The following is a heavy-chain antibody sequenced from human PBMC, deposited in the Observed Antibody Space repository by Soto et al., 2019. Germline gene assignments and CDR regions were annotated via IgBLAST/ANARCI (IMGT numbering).Heavy chain of an antibody. CDR2: MNPNSGNT. J-gene: IGHJ4*02. D-gene: IGHD6-13*01. CDR3: ATARIAAAGAPDY. V-gene: IGHV1-8*01. CDR1: GYTFTSYD. Sequence: ASVKVSCKASGYTFTSYDINWVRQATGQGLEWMGWMNPNSGNTGYAQKFQGRVTMTRNTSISTAYMELSSLRSEDPAVYYCATARIAAAGAPDYWGQGTLVTVSS.